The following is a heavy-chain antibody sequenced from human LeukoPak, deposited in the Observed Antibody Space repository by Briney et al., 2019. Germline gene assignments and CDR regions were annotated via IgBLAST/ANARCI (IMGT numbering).Heavy chain of an antibody. J-gene: IGHJ5*02. CDR3: ARGGVAVAGTWFDP. CDR2: INPNSGGT. CDR1: GYTFTGYY. D-gene: IGHD6-19*01. Sequence: ASVKVSFKSSGYTFTGYYMHWVRPAPAQGLEWMGWINPNSGGTNYAQKFQGWVTMTRDTSISTAYMELSRLRSDDTAVYYCARGGVAVAGTWFDPWGQGTLVTVSS. V-gene: IGHV1-2*04.